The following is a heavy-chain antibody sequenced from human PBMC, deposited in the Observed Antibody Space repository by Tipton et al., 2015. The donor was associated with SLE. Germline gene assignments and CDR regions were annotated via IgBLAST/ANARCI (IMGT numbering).Heavy chain of an antibody. V-gene: IGHV4-34*01. Sequence: LRLSCAVSGGSFSGYAWSWVRQPPGKGLEWIGEVSHSRSTNYNPSLKSRGTISLDTSNNQFSLRLGSVTAADTAVYYCARGVSGYFPYCYMDVWGKGTTVTISS. D-gene: IGHD3-16*01. CDR3: ARGVSGYFPYCYMDV. J-gene: IGHJ6*03. CDR1: GGSFSGYA. CDR2: VSHSRST.